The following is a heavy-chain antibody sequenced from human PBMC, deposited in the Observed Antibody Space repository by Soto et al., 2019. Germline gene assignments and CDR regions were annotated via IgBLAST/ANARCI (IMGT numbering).Heavy chain of an antibody. CDR2: INAGNGNT. Sequence: QVQLVQSGAEVKKPGASVKVSCKASGYTFTNYAMHWVRQAPGQGLEWMGWINAGNGNTKYSQKFQGRVTITRDTSASTAYMELSILRSEDTAVYYCARGDYYDIHDYWGQGTLVIVSS. J-gene: IGHJ4*02. D-gene: IGHD3-22*01. CDR3: ARGDYYDIHDY. CDR1: GYTFTNYA. V-gene: IGHV1-3*01.